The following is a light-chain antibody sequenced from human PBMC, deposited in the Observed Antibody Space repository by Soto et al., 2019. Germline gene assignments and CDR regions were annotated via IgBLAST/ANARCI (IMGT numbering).Light chain of an antibody. J-gene: IGKJ5*01. CDR1: QSVSSSY. Sequence: EIVLTQSPGTLSLSPGERATLSCRASQSVSSSYLAWYQQKPGQAPRLLVYGASNRATGIPARFSGSGSGTDFTLTIISLEPEDFAVYYCQQCGSCPLTFGQGTLLEIK. CDR2: GAS. CDR3: QQCGSCPLT. V-gene: IGKV3-20*01.